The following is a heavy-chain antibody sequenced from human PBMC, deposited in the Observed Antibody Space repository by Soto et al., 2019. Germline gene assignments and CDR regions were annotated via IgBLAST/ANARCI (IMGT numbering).Heavy chain of an antibody. V-gene: IGHV3-48*02. CDR1: GFSFSSFS. CDR3: ARDPNYYDSSGLFDY. D-gene: IGHD3-22*01. CDR2: ISSSSSTI. Sequence: EVHLVASGGGLVQPGGSLRLSCAASGFSFSSFSMNWVRQAPGKGLEWVSFISSSSSTIYYADSVKGRVTISRDNAKNSLYLQMNSLRDEDTAVYYCARDPNYYDSSGLFDYWGQGTLVTVSS. J-gene: IGHJ4*02.